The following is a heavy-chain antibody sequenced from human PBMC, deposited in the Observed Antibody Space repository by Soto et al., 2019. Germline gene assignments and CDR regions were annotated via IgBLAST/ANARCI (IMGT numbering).Heavy chain of an antibody. V-gene: IGHV2-5*02. CDR1: GISLSTSGVG. J-gene: IGHJ4*02. Sequence: QITLKESGPTLVKPTQTLTLTCTFSGISLSTSGVGVGWIRQPPGKALEWLALIYWDDDKRYSPSLKSRLTITKDASKNQVVLTMTNMDPVDTATYYCARTYNWNYMSCFDYWGQGTLVTVSS. CDR3: ARTYNWNYMSCFDY. D-gene: IGHD1-7*01. CDR2: IYWDDDK.